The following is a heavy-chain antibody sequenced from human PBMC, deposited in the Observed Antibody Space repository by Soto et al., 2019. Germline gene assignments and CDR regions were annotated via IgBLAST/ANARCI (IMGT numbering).Heavy chain of an antibody. Sequence: QVQLQESGPGLVKVSQTLSLTCTVSGDSISSDGYYLTWIRQHPGKGLEWIGDIYYSGSTSYNPSLESRVTMSVHTSDNQLSLKLLSVTAADTAVYYCARRHDALTGPDAFDVWGQGTKVTVSS. J-gene: IGHJ3*01. CDR3: ARRHDALTGPDAFDV. V-gene: IGHV4-31*03. CDR2: IYYSGST. D-gene: IGHD3-9*01. CDR1: GDSISSDGYY.